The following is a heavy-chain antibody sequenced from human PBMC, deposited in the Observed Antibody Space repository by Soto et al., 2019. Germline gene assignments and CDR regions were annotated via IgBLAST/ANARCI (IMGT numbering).Heavy chain of an antibody. CDR3: ARDKDEYSSSLDYYYYYMDV. J-gene: IGHJ6*03. CDR2: IIPILGIA. CDR1: GGTFSSYT. D-gene: IGHD6-6*01. Sequence: ASVKVSCKASGGTFSSYTISWVRQAPGQGLEWMGRIIPILGIANYAQKFQGRVTITADKSTSTAYMELSSLRSEDTAVYYCARDKDEYSSSLDYYYYYMDVWGKGTTVTVSS. V-gene: IGHV1-69*04.